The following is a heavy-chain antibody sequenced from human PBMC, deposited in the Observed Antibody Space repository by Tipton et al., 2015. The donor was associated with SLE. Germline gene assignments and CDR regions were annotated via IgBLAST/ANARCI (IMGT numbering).Heavy chain of an antibody. D-gene: IGHD3-16*01. V-gene: IGHV4-4*07. CDR3: ARGGGGYYDY. CDR1: GGSISGYY. J-gene: IGHJ4*02. CDR2: IYTSAST. Sequence: TLSLTCTVSGGSISGYYWSWVRQPAGKGLEWIGRIYTSASTIYNPSLKSRVTLSSDTSKNQFSLRVRSVTAADTAVYYCARGGGGYYDYWGQGTLVTVSS.